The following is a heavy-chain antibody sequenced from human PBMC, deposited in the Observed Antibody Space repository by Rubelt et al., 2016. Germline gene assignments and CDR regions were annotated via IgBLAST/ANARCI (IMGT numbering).Heavy chain of an antibody. V-gene: IGHV3-48*02. CDR1: GFTFSRYG. J-gene: IGHJ3*02. Sequence: EVQLVESGGGLVQPGRSLRLSCTASGFTFSRYGMHWVRQAPGKGLEWVCYITSGGGMWYADSVKGRFTISRDNAENSLNLQMNSLRDEDTAIYYWARDTAYAFDIWGQGTMLTVSS. D-gene: IGHD2-21*02. CDR2: ITSGGGM. CDR3: ARDTAYAFDI.